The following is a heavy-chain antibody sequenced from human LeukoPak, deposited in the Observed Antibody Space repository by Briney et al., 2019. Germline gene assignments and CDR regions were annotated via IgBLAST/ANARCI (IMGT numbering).Heavy chain of an antibody. CDR3: AKRSSGEDCSGGSCYEDRLYYYGMDL. CDR2: ISYDGSNK. D-gene: IGHD2-15*01. Sequence: PRRSLRLSCAASGFTFSSYGMHWVRQAPGKGLEWVAVISYDGSNKYYADSVKGRFTISRDNSKNTLYLQMNSLKAEDTAVYYYAKRSSGEDCSGGSCYEDRLYYYGMDLWGKGTTVTVSS. J-gene: IGHJ6*04. CDR1: GFTFSSYG. V-gene: IGHV3-30*18.